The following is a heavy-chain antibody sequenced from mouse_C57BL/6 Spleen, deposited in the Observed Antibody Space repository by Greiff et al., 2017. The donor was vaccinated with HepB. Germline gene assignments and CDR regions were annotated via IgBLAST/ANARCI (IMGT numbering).Heavy chain of an antibody. CDR2: ISDGGSYT. V-gene: IGHV5-4*01. D-gene: IGHD2-4*01. Sequence: EVQGVESGGGLVKPGGSLKLSCAASGFTFSSYAMSWVRQTPEKRLEWVATISDGGSYTYYPDNVKGRFTISRDNAKNNLYLQMSHLKSEDTAMYYCARDGDYDAFAYWGQGTLVTVSA. CDR3: ARDGDYDAFAY. CDR1: GFTFSSYA. J-gene: IGHJ3*01.